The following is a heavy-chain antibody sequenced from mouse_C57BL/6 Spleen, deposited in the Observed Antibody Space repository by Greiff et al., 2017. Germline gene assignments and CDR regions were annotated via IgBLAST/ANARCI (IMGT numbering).Heavy chain of an antibody. J-gene: IGHJ4*01. CDR1: GFSLTSYG. CDR3: ARHTVVATRYAMDY. CDR2: IWSDGST. D-gene: IGHD1-1*01. Sequence: VKVVESGPGLVAPSQSLSITCTVSGFSLTSYGVHWVRQPPGKGLEWLVVIWSDGSTTYNSALNSRLSISKDNSKSQVFLKMNSLQTDDTAMYYCARHTVVATRYAMDYWGQGTSVTVSS. V-gene: IGHV2-6-1*01.